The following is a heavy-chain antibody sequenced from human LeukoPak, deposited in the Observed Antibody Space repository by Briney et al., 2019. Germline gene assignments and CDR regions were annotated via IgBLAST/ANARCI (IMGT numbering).Heavy chain of an antibody. D-gene: IGHD3-22*01. CDR3: ARVGYYYDSSGYDY. J-gene: IGHJ4*02. CDR2: ISGSGGST. CDR1: GFTFSSYA. Sequence: PGGSLRLSCAASGFTFSSYAMSWVRQAPGKGLEWVSAISGSGGSTYYADSVKGRFTISRDNSKNTLYLQMNSLRAEDTAVYYCARVGYYYDSSGYDYWGQGTLVTVSS. V-gene: IGHV3-23*01.